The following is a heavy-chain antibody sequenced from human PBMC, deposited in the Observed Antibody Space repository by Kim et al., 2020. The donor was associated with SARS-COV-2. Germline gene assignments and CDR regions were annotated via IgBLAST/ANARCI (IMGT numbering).Heavy chain of an antibody. CDR2: ISSSSSYI. V-gene: IGHV3-21*01. D-gene: IGHD2-21*02. J-gene: IGHJ6*02. CDR1: GFTFSSYS. Sequence: GGSLRLSCAASGFTFSSYSMNWVRQAPGKGLEWVSSISSSSSYIYYADSVKGRFTISRDNAKNSLYLQMNSLRAEDTAVYYCASQPVTNYYYYYGMDVWGQGTTVTVSS. CDR3: ASQPVTNYYYYYGMDV.